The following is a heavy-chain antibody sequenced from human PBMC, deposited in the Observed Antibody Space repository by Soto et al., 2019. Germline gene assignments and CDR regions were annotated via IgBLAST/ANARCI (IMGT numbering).Heavy chain of an antibody. CDR3: ARDKLGYDILIGHYRVPGMDV. CDR2: MKEDGTEI. D-gene: IGHD3-9*01. CDR1: GFAFSNSW. J-gene: IGHJ6*02. Sequence: PGGSLRLSCAASGFAFSNSWMSWVRQAPGKGLEWVANMKEDGTEIWYMDSVKGRFTISRDNAKNFLYLQMNNLRVEDTAAYYCARDKLGYDILIGHYRVPGMDVWGQGTTVTVSS. V-gene: IGHV3-7*01.